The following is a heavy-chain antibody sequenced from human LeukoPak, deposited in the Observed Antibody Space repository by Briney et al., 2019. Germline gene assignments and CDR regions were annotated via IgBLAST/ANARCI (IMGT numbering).Heavy chain of an antibody. CDR1: GFTFDDYA. V-gene: IGHV3-9*03. CDR3: AKAIGGSSSWYYFDY. J-gene: IGHJ4*02. Sequence: GRSLRLSCAASGFTFDDYAMHWVRQAPGKGLEWVSGISWNSGSIGYADSVKGRFTISRDNAKNSLYLQMNSLRAEDMALYYCAKAIGGSSSWYYFDYWGQGTLVTVSS. CDR2: ISWNSGSI. D-gene: IGHD6-13*01.